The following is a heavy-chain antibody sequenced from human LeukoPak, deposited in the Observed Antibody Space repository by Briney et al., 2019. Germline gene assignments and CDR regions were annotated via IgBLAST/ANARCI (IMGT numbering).Heavy chain of an antibody. J-gene: IGHJ4*02. CDR3: ARHPTLYDYNDHGFDF. Sequence: GESLRISCKGSGYTFINYYIGWVRQMPGKGLEWMGIIYPGDSDARYSPAFQGQVTISADKSISTAYLQWSSLKASHTPTYYCARHPTLYDYNDHGFDFWGQGTLVTVSS. D-gene: IGHD3-16*01. V-gene: IGHV5-51*01. CDR1: GYTFINYY. CDR2: IYPGDSDA.